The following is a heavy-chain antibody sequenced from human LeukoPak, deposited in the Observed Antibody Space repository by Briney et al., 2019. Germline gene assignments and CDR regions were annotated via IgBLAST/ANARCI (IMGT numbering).Heavy chain of an antibody. V-gene: IGHV3-21*01. CDR1: GFTFSSYS. Sequence: AGGSLRLSCAASGFTFSSYSMNWVRQAPGKGLEWVSSISSSSSYIYYAGSVKGRFTISRDNAKNSLYLQMNSLRAEDTAVYYCARDQAEPDYYGMDVWGQGTTVTVSS. CDR3: ARDQAEPDYYGMDV. J-gene: IGHJ6*02. CDR2: ISSSSSYI.